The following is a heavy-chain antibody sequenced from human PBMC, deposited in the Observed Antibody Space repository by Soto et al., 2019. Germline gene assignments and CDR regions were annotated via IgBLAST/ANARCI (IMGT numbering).Heavy chain of an antibody. CDR3: AKRTSWNDAFDI. CDR2: ISWNSGSI. Sequence: SLRLSCAASGFTFSSYAMSWVRQAPGKGLEWVSGISWNSGSIGYADSVKGRFTISRDNAKNSLYLQMNSLRAEDTALYYCAKRTSWNDAFDIWGQGTMVTVS. CDR1: GFTFSSYA. D-gene: IGHD1-1*01. V-gene: IGHV3-9*01. J-gene: IGHJ3*02.